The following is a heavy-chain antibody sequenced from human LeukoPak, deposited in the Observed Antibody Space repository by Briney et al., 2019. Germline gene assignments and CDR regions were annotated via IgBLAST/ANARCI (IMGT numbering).Heavy chain of an antibody. J-gene: IGHJ6*04. V-gene: IGHV4-34*01. CDR2: INHSGST. CDR1: GGSFSDYS. Sequence: SETLSLTCAAYGGSFSDYSWSWIRQPPGKGLEWIGEINHSGSTNYNPYLKSRVTISVDTSKSQFSLKLSSVTAADTAVYYCARGRYPGIAAAGHYGMDVWGKGTTVTVSS. D-gene: IGHD6-13*01. CDR3: ARGRYPGIAAAGHYGMDV.